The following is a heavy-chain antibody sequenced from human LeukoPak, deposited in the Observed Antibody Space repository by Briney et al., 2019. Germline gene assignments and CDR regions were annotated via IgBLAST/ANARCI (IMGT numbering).Heavy chain of an antibody. Sequence: ASVKVSCKTSGYTFSGYYMHWVRQAPGQGLEWVGWINPNSGGTNYAQKFQGRVTMTRDTSISTAYMELSRLLSGDTAVYYCARGKTMVYCGGDCYRFDNWGQGTLVTVSS. CDR3: ARGKTMVYCGGDCYRFDN. CDR2: INPNSGGT. D-gene: IGHD2-21*02. J-gene: IGHJ4*02. CDR1: GYTFSGYY. V-gene: IGHV1-2*02.